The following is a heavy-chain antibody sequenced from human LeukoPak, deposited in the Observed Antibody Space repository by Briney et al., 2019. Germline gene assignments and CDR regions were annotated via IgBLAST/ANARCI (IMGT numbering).Heavy chain of an antibody. J-gene: IGHJ3*02. Sequence: SETLSLTCTVSGGSISSCYWSWLRQPAGKGLEWIGCIYYSGSTNYNPSLKSRVTMSADTSKNQISLKLSSVTAADTAVYYCAGLGGYCTNSVCYSTFDIWGQGTMVTVSS. CDR3: AGLGGYCTNSVCYSTFDI. CDR2: IYYSGST. D-gene: IGHD2-8*01. CDR1: GGSISSCY. V-gene: IGHV4-4*07.